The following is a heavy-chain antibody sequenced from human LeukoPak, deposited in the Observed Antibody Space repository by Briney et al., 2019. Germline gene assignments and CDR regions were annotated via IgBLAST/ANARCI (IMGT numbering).Heavy chain of an antibody. J-gene: IGHJ4*02. Sequence: GESLKISCKGSGYSFTSYWIGWVRQMPGKGLEWMGIIYPDDSDTRYSPSFQGQVTISADESISTAYLQWSSLKASDTAMYYCARRVVGATGGPDYWGQGTLVTVSS. D-gene: IGHD1-26*01. CDR1: GYSFTSYW. CDR3: ARRVVGATGGPDY. CDR2: IYPDDSDT. V-gene: IGHV5-51*01.